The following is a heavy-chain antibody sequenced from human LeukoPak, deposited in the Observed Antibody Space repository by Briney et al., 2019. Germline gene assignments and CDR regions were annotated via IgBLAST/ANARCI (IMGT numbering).Heavy chain of an antibody. V-gene: IGHV3-23*01. D-gene: IGHD6-13*01. CDR3: AKDRAIAAAGTSCAPSFDY. Sequence: PGGSLRLSCAASGFTFSSYAMSWVRQAPGKGLEWVSAISGSGGSTYYADSVKGRFTISRDNSKNTLYLQMTSLRAEDTAVYYCAKDRAIAAAGTSCAPSFDYWGQGALVTVSS. CDR2: ISGSGGST. J-gene: IGHJ4*02. CDR1: GFTFSSYA.